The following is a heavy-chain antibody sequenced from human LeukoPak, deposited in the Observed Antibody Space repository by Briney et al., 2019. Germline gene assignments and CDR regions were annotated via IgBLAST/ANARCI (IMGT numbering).Heavy chain of an antibody. Sequence: GGSLRLSCAASGFTGSNNYVSWVRQAPGKGLEWVAVIWYDGSNKYYADSVKGRFTISRDNSKNTLYLQMNSLRAEDTAVYYCARDRIGDGYKFDYWGQGTLVTVSS. V-gene: IGHV3-33*08. CDR3: ARDRIGDGYKFDY. CDR1: GFTGSNNY. J-gene: IGHJ4*02. CDR2: IWYDGSNK. D-gene: IGHD5-24*01.